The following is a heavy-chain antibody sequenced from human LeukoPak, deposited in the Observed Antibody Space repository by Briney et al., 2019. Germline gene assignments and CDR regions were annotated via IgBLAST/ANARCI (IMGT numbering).Heavy chain of an antibody. J-gene: IGHJ4*02. D-gene: IGHD1-26*01. V-gene: IGHV1-2*02. CDR3: ARLSGSYYFDY. CDR1: GYTFTGYY. Sequence: ASVKVSCKASGYTFTGYYMHWVRQAPGQGLEWMGSINPNSGGTDYAQKFQGRVTMTRDTSISTAYMELSRLRSDDTAVYYCARLSGSYYFDYWGQGTLVTVSS. CDR2: INPNSGGT.